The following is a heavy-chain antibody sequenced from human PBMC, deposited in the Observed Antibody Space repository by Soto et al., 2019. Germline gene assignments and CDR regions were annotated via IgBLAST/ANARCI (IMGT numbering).Heavy chain of an antibody. J-gene: IGHJ4*02. CDR3: ARRSTTGEIDY. D-gene: IGHD4-17*01. V-gene: IGHV1-18*01. Sequence: QVQLVQSGGEVKKPGASVKVSCKASGYIFNSVGISWVRQAPGQGLEWMGWISAYTGNTKYAQNFQGRVTMTTDTSTSTAYMELRSLRSDDTAVYYCARRSTTGEIDYWGQGTLVTVSS. CDR1: GYIFNSVG. CDR2: ISAYTGNT.